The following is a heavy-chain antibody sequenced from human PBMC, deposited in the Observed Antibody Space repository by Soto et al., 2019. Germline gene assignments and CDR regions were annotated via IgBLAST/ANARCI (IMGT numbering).Heavy chain of an antibody. D-gene: IGHD4-17*01. CDR2: ISGSGGST. V-gene: IGHV3-23*01. Sequence: EVQLLESGGGLVQPGGSLRLSCAASGFTFSSYAMSWVRQAPGKGLEWVSAISGSGGSTYYADSVKGRFTISRDNSKTTLYLQMNSLRAEDTAVYYCAKVKPGTVSTRYYFDYWGQGTLVTVSS. CDR3: AKVKPGTVSTRYYFDY. J-gene: IGHJ4*02. CDR1: GFTFSSYA.